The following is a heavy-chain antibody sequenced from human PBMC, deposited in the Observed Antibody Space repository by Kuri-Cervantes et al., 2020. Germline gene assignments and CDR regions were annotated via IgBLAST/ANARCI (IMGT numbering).Heavy chain of an antibody. D-gene: IGHD2-21*01. CDR2: ISGSGGST. V-gene: IGHV3-23*01. CDR1: GFTFSSYA. CDR3: ARETTCGGDCYLFDY. J-gene: IGHJ4*02. Sequence: GESLKISCAASGFTFSSYAMSWVRQAPGKGLDWVSAISGSGGSTYYADSVKGRFTISRDNSKNTLYLQMNSLRSDDTAVYYCARETTCGGDCYLFDYWGQGTLVTVSS.